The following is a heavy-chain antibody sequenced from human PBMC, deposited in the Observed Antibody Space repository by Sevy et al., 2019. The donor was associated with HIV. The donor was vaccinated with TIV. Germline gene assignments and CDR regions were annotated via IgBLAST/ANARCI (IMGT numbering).Heavy chain of an antibody. J-gene: IGHJ4*02. CDR3: ARDHAGSVEFYFDH. CDR2: TATDTGDT. V-gene: IGHV1-3*04. Sequence: ASVKVSCKASGYTFNRHGLHWVRQAPAQGLEWMGWTATDTGDTRYSQKFQGRLTITTDTSASTLYMELSSLTSEDTAVYYCARDHAGSVEFYFDHWGQGTLVTVSP. CDR1: GYTFNRHG.